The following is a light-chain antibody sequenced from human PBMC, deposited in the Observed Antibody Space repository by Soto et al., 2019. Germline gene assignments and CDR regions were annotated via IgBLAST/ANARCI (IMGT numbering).Light chain of an antibody. CDR3: AAWDDSLNGVV. CDR2: SNN. CDR1: STNIGSST. J-gene: IGLJ3*02. Sequence: QSVLTQPPSASGTPGQRVTISCSGSSTNIGSSTVNWYQVVPGTAPKIVMYSNNERPSGGSDRFSGSKSGTSASLAISGLQSEDQAGYYCAAWDDSLNGVVFGGGTKLTVL. V-gene: IGLV1-44*01.